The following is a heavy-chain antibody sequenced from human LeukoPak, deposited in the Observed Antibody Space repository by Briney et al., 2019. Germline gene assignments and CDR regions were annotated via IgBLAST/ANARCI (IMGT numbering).Heavy chain of an antibody. J-gene: IGHJ4*02. CDR1: GFAVSSNY. D-gene: IGHD3-9*01. CDR3: ARVRVENYDILTGYPRYYFDY. V-gene: IGHV3-53*04. CDR2: IYSGSST. Sequence: GGSLRLSCAASGFAVSSNYMSWVRQAPGKGLEWVSVIYSGSSTYYADSVKGRFTISRHNSKNTLYLQMNSLRAEDTAVYYCARVRVENYDILTGYPRYYFDYWGQETLVTVSS.